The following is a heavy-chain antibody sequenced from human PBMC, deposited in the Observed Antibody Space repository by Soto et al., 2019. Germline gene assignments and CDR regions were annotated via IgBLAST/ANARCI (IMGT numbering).Heavy chain of an antibody. CDR1: GFTFSNYA. Sequence: QVQLVESGGGVVQPGRSLRLSCAASGFTFSNYAMYWVRQAPGKGLEWMALMSSNGNNEYYAESVKGRFTISRDNSKNTLYLQMNSLRAEDTAVYYCARDPLWGTAMVLWYFDLWGRGTLVTVSS. J-gene: IGHJ2*01. V-gene: IGHV3-30-3*01. D-gene: IGHD5-18*01. CDR2: MSSNGNNE. CDR3: ARDPLWGTAMVLWYFDL.